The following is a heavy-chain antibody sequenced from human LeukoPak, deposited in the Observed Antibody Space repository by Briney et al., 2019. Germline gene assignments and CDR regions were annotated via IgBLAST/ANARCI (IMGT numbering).Heavy chain of an antibody. J-gene: IGHJ2*01. CDR2: IYPGDSDT. CDR3: ARRTYSYGPDWYFDL. V-gene: IGHV5-51*01. D-gene: IGHD5-18*01. Sequence: GESLKISCHDSGPLFTSYWMAWLRQMPGKGLEWMGIIYPGDSDTNYSPSFQGRVTISADQSTSTAYLQWSSLEASDTAIYYCARRTYSYGPDWYFDLWGRGTLVTVSS. CDR1: GPLFTSYW.